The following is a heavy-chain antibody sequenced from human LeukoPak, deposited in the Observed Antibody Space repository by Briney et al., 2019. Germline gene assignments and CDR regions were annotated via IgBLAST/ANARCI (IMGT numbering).Heavy chain of an antibody. Sequence: ASVKVSCKASGYTFTSYDINWVRQATGQGLEWMGWMNPNSGNTGYAQKFQGRVTMTRNTPISTAYMELSSLRSEDTAVYYCARGLRSIITIFGVVTHNWFDPWGQGTLVTVSS. V-gene: IGHV1-8*01. CDR2: MNPNSGNT. J-gene: IGHJ5*02. CDR3: ARGLRSIITIFGVVTHNWFDP. CDR1: GYTFTSYD. D-gene: IGHD3-3*01.